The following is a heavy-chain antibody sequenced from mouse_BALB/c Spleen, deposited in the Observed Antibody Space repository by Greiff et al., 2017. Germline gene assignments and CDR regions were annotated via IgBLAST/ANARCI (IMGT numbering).Heavy chain of an antibody. CDR1: GYTFTSYN. V-gene: IGHV1-12*01. D-gene: IGHD2-3*01. Sequence: LQQPGAELVKPGASVKMSCKASGYTFTSYNMHWVKQTPGQGLEWIGAIYPGNGDTSYNQKFKGKATLTADKSSSTAYMQLSSLTSEDSAVYYCARKGWLPYAMDYWGQGTSVTVSS. J-gene: IGHJ4*01. CDR3: ARKGWLPYAMDY. CDR2: IYPGNGDT.